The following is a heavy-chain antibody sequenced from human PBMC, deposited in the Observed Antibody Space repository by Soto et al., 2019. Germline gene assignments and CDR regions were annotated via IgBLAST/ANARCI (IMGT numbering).Heavy chain of an antibody. CDR3: ARAYCGGDCLWDYYGTDV. CDR2: ISSYSRYI. D-gene: IGHD2-21*02. J-gene: IGHJ6*02. Sequence: GGSLRLSCAVSGFTFSSYNMNWVRQAPGKGLEWVSSISSYSRYIYYADSVKGRFTISRDNAKNSLYLQMNSLRAEDTAVYYCARAYCGGDCLWDYYGTDVWGQGTTVTVSS. CDR1: GFTFSSYN. V-gene: IGHV3-21*01.